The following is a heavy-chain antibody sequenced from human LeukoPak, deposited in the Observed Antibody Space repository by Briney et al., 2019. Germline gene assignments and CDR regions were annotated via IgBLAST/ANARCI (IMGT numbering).Heavy chain of an antibody. J-gene: IGHJ6*04. Sequence: GGSLRLSCAASGFTVSSNYMSWVRQAPGEGLEWFSVIYSGGSTYHADSVMGRFTISRDNTKNTLYLQMNSLRAEDTAVYYCASLRITIFGVFTPPDVWGKGTTVTVSS. CDR3: ASLRITIFGVFTPPDV. V-gene: IGHV3-66*02. D-gene: IGHD3-3*01. CDR2: IYSGGST. CDR1: GFTVSSNY.